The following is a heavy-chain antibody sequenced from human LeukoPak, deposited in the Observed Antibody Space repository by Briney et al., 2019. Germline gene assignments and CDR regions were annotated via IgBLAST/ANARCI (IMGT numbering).Heavy chain of an antibody. Sequence: WETLSLTCTVSGGSISTSTYYWAWVRQPPGKGLEWIGSYYYSGSTYYHPSLKSRVTISADTSRNQFSLRLNFVTAADTAVYYCATRDFDSGWFDPWGQGTLVTVS. D-gene: IGHD3-22*01. CDR2: YYYSGST. CDR3: ATRDFDSGWFDP. V-gene: IGHV4-39*01. CDR1: GGSISTSTYY. J-gene: IGHJ5*02.